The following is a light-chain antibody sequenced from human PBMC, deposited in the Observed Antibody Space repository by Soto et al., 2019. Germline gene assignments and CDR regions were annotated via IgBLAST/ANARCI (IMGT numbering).Light chain of an antibody. CDR1: QRISSSS. CDR3: QQRGGSPPTWT. Sequence: EIVLTQSPGTLSLSPGERATLSWRASQRISSSSLAWYQQKPGQAPRLLIYDASSRATGIPDRFSGSGSGTDFTLTISRLEPEDFAVYYCQQRGGSPPTWTFGQGTKVDIK. CDR2: DAS. V-gene: IGKV3-20*01. J-gene: IGKJ1*01.